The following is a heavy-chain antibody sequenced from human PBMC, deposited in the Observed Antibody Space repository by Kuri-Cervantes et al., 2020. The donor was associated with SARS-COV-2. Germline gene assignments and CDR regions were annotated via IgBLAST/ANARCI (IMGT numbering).Heavy chain of an antibody. J-gene: IGHJ4*02. CDR3: ARTSAPDY. CDR1: GFTFSSYA. CDR2: ISGSGGST. Sequence: GESLKISCAASGFTFSSYAMSWVRQAPGKGLEWVSAISGSGGSTYYADSVKGRFTISRDNAKNSLYLQMNSLRAEDTAVYYCARTSAPDYWGQGTLVTVSS. V-gene: IGHV3-23*01. D-gene: IGHD1/OR15-1a*01.